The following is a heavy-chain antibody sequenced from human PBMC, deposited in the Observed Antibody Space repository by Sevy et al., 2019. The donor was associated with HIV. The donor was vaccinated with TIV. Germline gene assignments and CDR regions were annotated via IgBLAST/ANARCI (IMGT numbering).Heavy chain of an antibody. D-gene: IGHD1-26*01. CDR1: GGSISSLNYY. V-gene: IGHV4-31*03. J-gene: IGHJ3*01. CDR3: ARANAYLTSDAFDL. Sequence: SETLSLTCTVSGGSISSLNYYWSWIRQHPGKGLEWIGYISYSGRTSYNPSLKSRLTISLDTSKNQFSLRLSSVTAADTAVFYCARANAYLTSDAFDLWGQGTMVTVSS. CDR2: ISYSGRT.